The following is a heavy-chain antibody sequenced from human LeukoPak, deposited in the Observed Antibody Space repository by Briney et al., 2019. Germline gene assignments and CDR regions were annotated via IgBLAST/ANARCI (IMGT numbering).Heavy chain of an antibody. CDR1: GVSISSYY. CDR2: IYYSGST. D-gene: IGHD5-18*01. V-gene: IGHV4-59*01. Sequence: SETLSLTCTVSGVSISSYYWSWIRQPPGKGLEWVGYIYYSGSTNYNPSLKSRVTMSLDTSKNQFSLKLNSVTAADTAVYYCATINTAMVRSFDYWGQGTLVTVSS. J-gene: IGHJ4*02. CDR3: ATINTAMVRSFDY.